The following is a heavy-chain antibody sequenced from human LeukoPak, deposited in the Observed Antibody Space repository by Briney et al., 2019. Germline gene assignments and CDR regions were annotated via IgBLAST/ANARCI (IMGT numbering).Heavy chain of an antibody. CDR1: GFTFSSYW. Sequence: PGGSLRLSCAASGFTFSSYWMSWVRQAPGKGLEWVANIKQDGSEIFYVDSVKGRFTISRDNAKNSLYLQMNSLRAEDTAVYYCAREGIWFGSSNYYYYHMDVWGKGTTVTISS. D-gene: IGHD3-10*01. J-gene: IGHJ6*03. CDR2: IKQDGSEI. CDR3: AREGIWFGSSNYYYYHMDV. V-gene: IGHV3-7*01.